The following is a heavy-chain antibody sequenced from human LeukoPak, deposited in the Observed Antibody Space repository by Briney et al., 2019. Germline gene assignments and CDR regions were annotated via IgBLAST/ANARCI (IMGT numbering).Heavy chain of an antibody. V-gene: IGHV1-2*02. CDR1: GYTFTGYF. D-gene: IGHD7-27*01. CDR3: ARCALNGDPYDAFDM. J-gene: IGHJ3*02. CDR2: INPNSGGT. Sequence: ASVKVSCKASGYTFTGYFMHWLRQPPGQGLAWMGWINPNSGGTNCAQKFQGRVTMTRDTSISKAYLEVSRLRSDDTAVYYCARCALNGDPYDAFDMWGQGTMVTVSS.